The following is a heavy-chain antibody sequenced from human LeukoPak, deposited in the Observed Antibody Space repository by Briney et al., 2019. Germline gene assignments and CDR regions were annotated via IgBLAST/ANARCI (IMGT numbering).Heavy chain of an antibody. J-gene: IGHJ4*02. CDR1: GFIVNNNY. CDR3: ATSATVVTPYYFDY. D-gene: IGHD4-23*01. Sequence: GGSLRLSCVVSGFIVNNNYINWVRQAPGKGLEWVSVFYSGGSTYYADSVKGRFTISRDNSKSTLYLQMNSLRAEDTAVYYCATSATVVTPYYFDYWGQGTLVTVSS. CDR2: FYSGGST. V-gene: IGHV3-53*01.